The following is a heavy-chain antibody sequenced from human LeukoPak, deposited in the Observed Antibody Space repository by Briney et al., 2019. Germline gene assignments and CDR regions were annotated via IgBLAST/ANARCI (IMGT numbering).Heavy chain of an antibody. CDR2: FTSDGNRM. D-gene: IGHD1-26*01. CDR3: ARAQVGTPTDC. Sequence: PGRSLRLSCAASGFTLSSYTMYWVRQAPGGGRVWVASFTSDGNRMTYADFVKGGFTVSRDIAKNTLYLQMNSLRAEDTAVYYCARAQVGTPTDCWGQGPLVTVSS. J-gene: IGHJ4*02. CDR1: GFTLSSYT. V-gene: IGHV3-74*01.